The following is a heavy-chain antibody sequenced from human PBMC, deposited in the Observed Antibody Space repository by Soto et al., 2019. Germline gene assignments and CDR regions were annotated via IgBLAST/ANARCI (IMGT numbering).Heavy chain of an antibody. D-gene: IGHD3-3*01. CDR3: ASQTIYPYYFDY. CDR2: IYYSGST. Sequence: SETLSLTCTVSGGSISSGDYYWSWIRQPPGKGLEWIGYIYYSGSTYYNPSLRSRVTISVDTSKNQFSLKLSSVTAADTAVYYCASQTIYPYYFDYWGQGTLVTVSS. J-gene: IGHJ4*02. CDR1: GGSISSGDYY. V-gene: IGHV4-30-4*01.